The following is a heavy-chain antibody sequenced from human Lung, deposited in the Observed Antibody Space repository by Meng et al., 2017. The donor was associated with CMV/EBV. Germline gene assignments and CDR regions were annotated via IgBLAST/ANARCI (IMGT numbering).Heavy chain of an antibody. CDR1: GFSFSSYS. CDR3: ARGVGSSGYYPDY. V-gene: IGHV3-48*04. Sequence: GGSXRLSCVVSGFSFSSYSMNWVRQAPGKGLEWVSYISSGSSTIYYADSVKGRFTISRDNAKNSLYLQMNSLRAEDTAVYYCARGVGSSGYYPDYWVQGTXVTVSS. D-gene: IGHD3-22*01. J-gene: IGHJ4*02. CDR2: ISSGSSTI.